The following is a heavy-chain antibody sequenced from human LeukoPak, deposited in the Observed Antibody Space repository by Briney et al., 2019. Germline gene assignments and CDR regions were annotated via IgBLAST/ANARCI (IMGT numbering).Heavy chain of an antibody. CDR2: IYYSGST. V-gene: IGHV4-39*07. CDR1: GGSISDSSSY. CDR3: ARVPDYSNKNWFDP. Sequence: SETLSLTCTVSGGSISDSSSYWGWIRQPPGKGLEWVASIYYSGSTYYNPSLKSRVTISVDTSKNQFSLKLSSVTAADTAVYYCARVPDYSNKNWFDPWGQGTLVTVSS. J-gene: IGHJ5*02. D-gene: IGHD4-11*01.